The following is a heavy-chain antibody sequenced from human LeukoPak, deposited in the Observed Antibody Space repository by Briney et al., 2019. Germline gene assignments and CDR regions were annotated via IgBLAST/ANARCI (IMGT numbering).Heavy chain of an antibody. CDR2: IYHSGST. J-gene: IGHJ6*02. CDR3: ARDKGLGYCSGGSCYSSYYGMDV. V-gene: IGHV4-30-2*01. CDR1: GDSISSGGYS. D-gene: IGHD2-15*01. Sequence: SETLSLTCAVSGDSISSGGYSWSWIRQPPGKGLEWIGYIYHSGSTYYNPSLKSRVTISVDRSKNQFSLKLSSVTAADTAVYYCARDKGLGYCSGGSCYSSYYGMDVWGQGTTVTVSS.